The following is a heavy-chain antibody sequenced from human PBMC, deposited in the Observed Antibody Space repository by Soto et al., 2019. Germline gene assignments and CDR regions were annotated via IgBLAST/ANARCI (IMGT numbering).Heavy chain of an antibody. CDR1: GGSISSGGYY. CDR3: ARGNCGGDCYSPHRWFDP. CDR2: IYYSGST. D-gene: IGHD2-21*02. V-gene: IGHV4-31*03. Sequence: SLTCTVSGGSISSGGYYWSWIRQHPGKGLEWIGYIYYSGSTYYNPSLKSRVTISVDTSKNQFSLKLSSVTAADTAVYYCARGNCGGDCYSPHRWFDPWGQGTLVTVSS. J-gene: IGHJ5*02.